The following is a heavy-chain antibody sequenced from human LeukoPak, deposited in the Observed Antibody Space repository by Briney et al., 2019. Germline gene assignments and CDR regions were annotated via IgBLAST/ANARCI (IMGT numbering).Heavy chain of an antibody. CDR1: GGTFSSYA. CDR2: IIPIFGTA. V-gene: IGHV1-69*05. CDR3: ARDGTMVRGAPF. J-gene: IGHJ4*02. Sequence: SVKVSCKASGGTFSSYAISWVRQAPGQGLEWMGGIIPIFGTANYAQKFQGRVTITTDESTSTAYMELSSLRSEDTAVYYCARDGTMVRGAPFWGQGTLVTVSS. D-gene: IGHD3-10*01.